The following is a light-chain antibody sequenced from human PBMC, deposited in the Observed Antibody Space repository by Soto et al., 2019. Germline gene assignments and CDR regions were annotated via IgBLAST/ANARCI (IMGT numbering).Light chain of an antibody. CDR3: QQYGSPPIT. J-gene: IGKJ5*01. Sequence: MGLSQSQGPMTLSPAERSTHSGRTTRSLTSNYFAWYQQKPGRLLRLLLVGASTIATGIPDRFSGSGSGTDFTLTISGLVPEDVAMYYCQQYGSPPITFGHGTLLEIK. CDR1: RSLTSNY. CDR2: GAS. V-gene: IGKV3-20*01.